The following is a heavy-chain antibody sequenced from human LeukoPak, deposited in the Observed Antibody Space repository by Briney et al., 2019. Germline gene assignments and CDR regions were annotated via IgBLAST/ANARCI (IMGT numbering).Heavy chain of an antibody. CDR3: ARHGLWLGGLKFRKKIQTCFPP. CDR1: GYSFTSYW. CDR2: IYPGDSDT. J-gene: IGHJ5*02. D-gene: IGHD3-10*01. Sequence: GESLKISCKGSGYSFTSYWIGWVRQMPGKGLEWMGIIYPGDSDTRYSPSFQGQVTISADKSISTAYLQWSSLKASDTAMSYCARHGLWLGGLKFRKKIQTCFPPWGQETLVTSSS. V-gene: IGHV5-51*01.